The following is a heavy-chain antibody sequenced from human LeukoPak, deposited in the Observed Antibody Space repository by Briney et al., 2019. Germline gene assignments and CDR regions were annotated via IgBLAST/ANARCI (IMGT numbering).Heavy chain of an antibody. V-gene: IGHV4-61*02. CDR2: IYTSGST. Sequence: PSETLSLTCTVSGGSISSSYSYWSWIRQPAEKGVEWIGRIYTSGSTNYNPSLKSRVTMSVDTSKNQFSLKLSSVTAADTAVYYCAAGEPRMSRVFGWYFDLWGRGTLVTVSS. D-gene: IGHD3-3*01. CDR3: AAGEPRMSRVFGWYFDL. J-gene: IGHJ2*01. CDR1: GGSISSSYSY.